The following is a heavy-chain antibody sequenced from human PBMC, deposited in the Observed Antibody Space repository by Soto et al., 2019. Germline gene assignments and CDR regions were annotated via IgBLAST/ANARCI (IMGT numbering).Heavy chain of an antibody. D-gene: IGHD5-12*01. CDR3: AKDLPLHLQYSGYDVADY. Sequence: GVSLRLSCSASGFTFSSYGMHWVRQAPGKGLEWVAVISYDGSNKYYADSVKGRFTISRDNSKNTLYLQMNSLRAEDTAVYYCAKDLPLHLQYSGYDVADYWGQGTLVTVSS. J-gene: IGHJ4*02. V-gene: IGHV3-30*18. CDR1: GFTFSSYG. CDR2: ISYDGSNK.